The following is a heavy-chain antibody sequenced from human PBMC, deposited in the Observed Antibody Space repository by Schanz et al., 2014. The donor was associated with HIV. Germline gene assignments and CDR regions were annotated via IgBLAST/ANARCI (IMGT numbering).Heavy chain of an antibody. CDR3: ARSPDWAGTDAFDI. Sequence: EVQMLESGGGLVQPGGSLRLSCAASGFTFSSYAMSWVRQAPGKGLEWVSAISGSGGKTYYADSVKGRFTISRDNPKNTLYLQMNSLRAEDTAIYYCARSPDWAGTDAFDIWGQGTMVTVSS. V-gene: IGHV3-23*01. CDR2: ISGSGGKT. J-gene: IGHJ3*02. D-gene: IGHD6-19*01. CDR1: GFTFSSYA.